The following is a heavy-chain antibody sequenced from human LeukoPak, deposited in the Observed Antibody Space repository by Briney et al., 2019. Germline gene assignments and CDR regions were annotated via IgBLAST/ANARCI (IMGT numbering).Heavy chain of an antibody. CDR1: GGSISSSSYY. Sequence: SETLSLICTVSGGSISSSSYYWGWIRQPPGKGLEWIGSIYYSGSTYYNPSLKSRVTISVDTSKNQFSLKLSSVTAADTAVYYCARQDAIESWFDPWGQGTLVTVSS. V-gene: IGHV4-39*01. D-gene: IGHD5-24*01. CDR3: ARQDAIESWFDP. J-gene: IGHJ5*02. CDR2: IYYSGST.